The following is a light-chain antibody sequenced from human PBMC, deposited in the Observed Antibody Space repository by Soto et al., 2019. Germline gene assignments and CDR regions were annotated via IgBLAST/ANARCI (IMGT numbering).Light chain of an antibody. Sequence: VRVTISVSAVSSTAKDSLTSTLRASQSISSWLAWYQQKQAKATKLLIYDASSLESGVPSRFSGSGSGTEFTLTISIIQPDDFGTHFCPADKSYLLFSFGQGAK. CDR2: DAS. J-gene: IGKJ2*03. CDR1: QSISSW. CDR3: PADKSYLLFS. V-gene: IGKV1-5*01.